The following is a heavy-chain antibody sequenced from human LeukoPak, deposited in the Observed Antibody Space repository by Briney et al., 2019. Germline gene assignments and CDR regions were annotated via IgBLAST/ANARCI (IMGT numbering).Heavy chain of an antibody. D-gene: IGHD1-1*01. V-gene: IGHV1-18*01. CDR3: VRDWNNDNWRGYFQH. J-gene: IGHJ1*01. Sequence: ASVKVSCKASGYTFTNYGISWVRQAPGQGLEWMGWISTYSGNTNYTQKLQGRVTMTTDTSTSTAYMELRSLKSDDTAVYYCVRDWNNDNWRGYFQHWGQGTLVTVSS. CDR1: GYTFTNYG. CDR2: ISTYSGNT.